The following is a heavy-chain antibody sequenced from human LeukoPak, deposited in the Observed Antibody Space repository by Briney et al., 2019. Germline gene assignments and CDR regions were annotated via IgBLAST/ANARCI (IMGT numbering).Heavy chain of an antibody. CDR3: AKDRREYYYDSSGQGDY. J-gene: IGHJ4*02. CDR2: IRYDGSNK. CDR1: GFTFSSYG. D-gene: IGHD3-22*01. V-gene: IGHV3-30*02. Sequence: GGSLRLSCAASGFTFSSYGMHWVRQAPGKGLEWVAFIRYDGSNKYYADSVKGRFTISRDNSKNTLYLQMNSLRAEDTAVYYCAKDRREYYYDSSGQGDYWGQGTLVTVSS.